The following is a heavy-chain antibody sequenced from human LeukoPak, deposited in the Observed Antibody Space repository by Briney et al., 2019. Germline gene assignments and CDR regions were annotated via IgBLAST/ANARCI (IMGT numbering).Heavy chain of an antibody. V-gene: IGHV4-61*01. CDR1: GGSVSSGTYS. D-gene: IGHD3-10*01. Sequence: YPSETLSLTCTASGGSVSSGTYSWSWIRQPPGRGLEWIGYTYYSGSTNYNPSLKSRVTISADTSKNQFSLQLSSVTAADTAVYYCARVEWFGELSPFDIWGQGTMVTVSS. CDR3: ARVEWFGELSPFDI. J-gene: IGHJ3*02. CDR2: TYYSGST.